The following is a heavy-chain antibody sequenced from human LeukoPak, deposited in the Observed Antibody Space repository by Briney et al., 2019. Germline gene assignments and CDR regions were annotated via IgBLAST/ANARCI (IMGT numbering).Heavy chain of an antibody. Sequence: SETLSLTCTVSGGSISSSSYYWGWIRQPPGKGLEWIGSIYYSGSTYYNPSLKSRVAISVDTSKNQFSLKLSSVTAADTAVYFCARDGYLAVDYWGQGTLVTVSS. CDR1: GGSISSSSYY. V-gene: IGHV4-39*07. CDR2: IYYSGST. D-gene: IGHD2-2*03. CDR3: ARDGYLAVDY. J-gene: IGHJ4*02.